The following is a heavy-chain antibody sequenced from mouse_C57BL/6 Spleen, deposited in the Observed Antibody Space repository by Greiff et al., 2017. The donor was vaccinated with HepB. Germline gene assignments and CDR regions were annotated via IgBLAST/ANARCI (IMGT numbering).Heavy chain of an antibody. V-gene: IGHV1-61*01. CDR3: ARSAQVYAMDY. CDR2: IYPSDSET. D-gene: IGHD3-2*02. Sequence: QVQLQQPGAELVTPGSSVKLSCKASGYTFTSYWMDWVKQRPGQGLEWIGNIYPSDSETHYNQKFKDKATLTVDKSSSTAYMQLSSLTSEDSAVYYWARSAQVYAMDYWGQGTSVTVSS. CDR1: GYTFTSYW. J-gene: IGHJ4*01.